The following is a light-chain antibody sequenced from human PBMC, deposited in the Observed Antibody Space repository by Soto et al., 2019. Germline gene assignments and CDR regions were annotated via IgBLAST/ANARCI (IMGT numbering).Light chain of an antibody. CDR2: GSS. CDR3: QHYNSYSEA. Sequence: DIQLTQSPSFLSASVGDRVSITCRASQDIGLFLAWYQQIPGQAPRLLMYGSSRLENGVPSRFSGSESGTEFTLTVSSLQPEDFGTYYCQHYNSYSEAFGQGTKVDIK. J-gene: IGKJ1*01. CDR1: QDIGLF. V-gene: IGKV1-9*01.